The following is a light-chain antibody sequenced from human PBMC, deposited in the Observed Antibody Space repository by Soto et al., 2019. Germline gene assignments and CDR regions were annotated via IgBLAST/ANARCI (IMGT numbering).Light chain of an antibody. V-gene: IGKV3-20*01. Sequence: IVLTQSPGTLSLSPVERATLSCRASHSVSSSYLAWYQQTPGQAPSLLIYGASSRATGIPDRFSGSGSGTDFTLTISRLEPEDFAVYYCQQYGSSPSFGGGTKVDI. CDR2: GAS. J-gene: IGKJ4*01. CDR3: QQYGSSPS. CDR1: HSVSSSY.